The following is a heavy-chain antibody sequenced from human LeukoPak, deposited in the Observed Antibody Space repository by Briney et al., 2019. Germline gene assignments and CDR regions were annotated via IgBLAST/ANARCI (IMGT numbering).Heavy chain of an antibody. V-gene: IGHV4-34*01. J-gene: IGHJ4*02. Sequence: PSETLSLTCIVYGGSFSGYYWSWIRQPPGRGLEWIGEINYSGSTNYNPSLKSRVTISVDTSRNQFSLKLSSVTAADTAIYYCARGGEGYHFGSASQDYWGQGTLVTVSS. CDR3: ARGGEGYHFGSASQDY. CDR1: GGSFSGYY. D-gene: IGHD3-10*01. CDR2: INYSGST.